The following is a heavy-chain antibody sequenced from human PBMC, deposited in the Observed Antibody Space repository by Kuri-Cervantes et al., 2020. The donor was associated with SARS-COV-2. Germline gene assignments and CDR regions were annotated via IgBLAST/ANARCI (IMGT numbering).Heavy chain of an antibody. V-gene: IGHV4-31*01. J-gene: IGHJ6*02. D-gene: IGHD3-16*01. CDR2: IYYSGST. Sequence: SETLSLTCTVSGGSITGGGHYWSWIRQHPGKGLEWIGYIYYSGSTYYNPSLKSLTTISADTSKNQFSLNLSSVTAADTAVYYCARGYVIGGVDVWGQGATVTVSS. CDR3: ARGYVIGGVDV. CDR1: GGSITGGGHY.